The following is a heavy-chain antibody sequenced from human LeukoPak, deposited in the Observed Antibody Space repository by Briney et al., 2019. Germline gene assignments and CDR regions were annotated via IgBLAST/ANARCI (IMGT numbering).Heavy chain of an antibody. D-gene: IGHD4-17*01. Sequence: ASVKVSCKASGYTFTSYGISWVRQAPGQGLEWMGWISAYNGSTNYAQKLQGRVTMTTDTSIITAYRELRSLRSADTAVYYCAKSRTTVTGFDYWGQGTLVTVSP. CDR1: GYTFTSYG. V-gene: IGHV1-18*01. CDR2: ISAYNGST. CDR3: AKSRTTVTGFDY. J-gene: IGHJ4*02.